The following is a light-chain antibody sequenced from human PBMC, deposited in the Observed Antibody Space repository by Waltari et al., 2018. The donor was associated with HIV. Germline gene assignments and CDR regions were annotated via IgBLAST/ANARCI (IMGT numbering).Light chain of an antibody. J-gene: IGLJ2*01. V-gene: IGLV2-14*03. CDR1: DIAFGLYNF. CDR3: ASFTDDNTVI. Sequence: AVTQPASVSGLPGQSTTISCTVDDIAFGLYNFVSWYQQRSGTPPRLLLYDVDSRASGISDRFSGSMSDNTASLTISGLRAEDEGHYYCASFTDDNTVIFGGGTEVTVL. CDR2: DVD.